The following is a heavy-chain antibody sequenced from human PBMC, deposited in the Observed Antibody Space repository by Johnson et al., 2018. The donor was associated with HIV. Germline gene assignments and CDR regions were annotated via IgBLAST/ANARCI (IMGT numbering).Heavy chain of an antibody. Sequence: VQLVESGGGVVQPGGSLRLSCAASGFTFSNAWMSWVRQAPGKGLEWVGRIKSKTDGGTTDYAAPVKGRFTIARDDSKNTLYLQMNSLKTEDTAVYYCTTEYNWNDKGGAFDIWGQGTMVTVSS. CDR2: IKSKTDGGTT. D-gene: IGHD1-1*01. CDR1: GFTFSNAW. CDR3: TTEYNWNDKGGAFDI. J-gene: IGHJ3*02. V-gene: IGHV3-15*01.